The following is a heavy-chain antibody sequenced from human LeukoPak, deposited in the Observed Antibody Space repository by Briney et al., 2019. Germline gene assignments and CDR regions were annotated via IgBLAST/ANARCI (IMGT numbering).Heavy chain of an antibody. Sequence: GESLKISCKGAGYSFISYWIAWVRQMPGKGLEWMGIIYPGDSDTRYSPSFQGQVTISADKSLNTAYLQWSSLKASDTAIYYCARHSSPGSISYFDYWGKGTLVTVSS. CDR1: GYSFISYW. CDR2: IYPGDSDT. D-gene: IGHD2-21*01. J-gene: IGHJ4*02. V-gene: IGHV5-51*01. CDR3: ARHSSPGSISYFDY.